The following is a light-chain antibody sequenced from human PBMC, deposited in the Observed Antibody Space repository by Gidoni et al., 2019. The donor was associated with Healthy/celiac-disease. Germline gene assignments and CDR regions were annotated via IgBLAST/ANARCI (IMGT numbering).Light chain of an antibody. CDR3: QQRSNWPLCS. CDR2: DAS. V-gene: IGKV3-11*01. Sequence: EIVLTQSPATLSLSPGERATLSCRPSQSVSSYLAWYQQKPGQAPRLHIYDASNRATGIPARFSGSGSGTDFTLTISSLEPEDFAVYYCQQRSNWPLCSFGQGTKLEIK. J-gene: IGKJ2*04. CDR1: QSVSSY.